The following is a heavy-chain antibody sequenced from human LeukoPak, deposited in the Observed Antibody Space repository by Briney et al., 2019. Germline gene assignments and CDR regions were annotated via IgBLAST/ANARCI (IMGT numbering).Heavy chain of an antibody. CDR2: IKKDGSEK. Sequence: PGGSLRLSCAASGFTFSSYWMSWVRQAPGKGLEWVANIKKDGSEKYYVDSVKGRFTISRDNAKNSLYLQMNSLRAEDTALYYCAKDISYYYDSSGYEDWGQGTLVTVSS. J-gene: IGHJ4*02. V-gene: IGHV3-7*03. CDR1: GFTFSSYW. D-gene: IGHD3-22*01. CDR3: AKDISYYYDSSGYED.